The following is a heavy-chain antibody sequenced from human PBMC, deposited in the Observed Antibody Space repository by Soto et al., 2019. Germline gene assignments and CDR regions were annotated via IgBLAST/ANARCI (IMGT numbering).Heavy chain of an antibody. CDR1: GFTVSSNY. Sequence: GGSLRLSCAASGFTVSSNYMSWVRQAPGKGLEWVSVIYSGGSTYYADSVKGRFTISRDNSKNTLYLQMNSLRAEDTAVYYCARTLGELSLFAGNYYYYYMDVWGKGTTVTVSS. CDR2: IYSGGST. D-gene: IGHD3-16*02. CDR3: ARTLGELSLFAGNYYYYYMDV. J-gene: IGHJ6*03. V-gene: IGHV3-66*01.